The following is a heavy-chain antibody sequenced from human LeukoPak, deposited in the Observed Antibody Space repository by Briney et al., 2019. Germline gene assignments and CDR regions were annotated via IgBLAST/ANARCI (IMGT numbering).Heavy chain of an antibody. CDR3: ARSYSLPEY. V-gene: IGHV3-30*04. CDR2: ISYVARDT. J-gene: IGHJ4*02. D-gene: IGHD1-26*01. Sequence: GGSLRLSCAASGFTFSSFAMHWVRQAPGKGLEWVAFISYVARDTYYGDSVKGRFTASRNNSKDMVYLQMNSLTTADTAVYYCARSYSLPEYWRQGTLVSVSS. CDR1: GFTFSSFA.